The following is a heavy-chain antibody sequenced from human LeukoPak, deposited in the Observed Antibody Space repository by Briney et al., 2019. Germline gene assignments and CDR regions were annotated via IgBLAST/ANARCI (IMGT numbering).Heavy chain of an antibody. Sequence: GGSLRLSCAASGFTFSSYAMHWVRQAPGKGLEYVSAISSNGGSTYYANSVKGRFTISRDNSKNTLYLQMGSLRAEDMAVYYCAKDLRPHTTVVPAATGTSSYYYYYGMDVWGQGTTVTVSS. D-gene: IGHD2-2*01. CDR2: ISSNGGST. V-gene: IGHV3-64*01. J-gene: IGHJ6*02. CDR1: GFTFSSYA. CDR3: AKDLRPHTTVVPAATGTSSYYYYYGMDV.